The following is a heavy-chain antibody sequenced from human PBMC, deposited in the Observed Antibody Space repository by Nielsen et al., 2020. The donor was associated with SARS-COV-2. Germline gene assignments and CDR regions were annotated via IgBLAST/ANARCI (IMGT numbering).Heavy chain of an antibody. D-gene: IGHD4-17*01. V-gene: IGHV3-30*03. CDR3: ARDYGDYTDY. J-gene: IGHJ4*02. Sequence: GGSLRLSCAASGFTFSRFGMHWVRQTPGKGLEWVAYISYDGSDQYYEDSLKGRFTISRDNSKNILYLQMNSLRAEDTAVYYCARDYGDYTDYWGQGTLVTVSS. CDR1: GFTFSRFG. CDR2: ISYDGSDQ.